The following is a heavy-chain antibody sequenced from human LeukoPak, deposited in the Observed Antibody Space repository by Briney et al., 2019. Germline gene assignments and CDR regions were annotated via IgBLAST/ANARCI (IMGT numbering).Heavy chain of an antibody. D-gene: IGHD5-18*01. V-gene: IGHV3-21*01. Sequence: GGSLRLSCAASGFTLSSYSMNWVRQAPGKGLEWVSSISSSSSYIYYADSVKGRFTISRDNAKNSLYLQMNSLRAEDTAVYYCARSGEAWIQLWLGAFDIWGQGTMVTVSS. J-gene: IGHJ3*02. CDR1: GFTLSSYS. CDR3: ARSGEAWIQLWLGAFDI. CDR2: ISSSSSYI.